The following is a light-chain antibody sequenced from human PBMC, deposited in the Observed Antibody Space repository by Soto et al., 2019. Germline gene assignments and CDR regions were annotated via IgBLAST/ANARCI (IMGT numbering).Light chain of an antibody. V-gene: IGKV1-6*01. CDR2: AAS. CDR3: LQDYNYPYT. J-gene: IGKJ2*01. Sequence: AIQLTQSPSSLSASVGDRVTITCRTSQGIENDLGWYQQKPGKAPKLLIYAASSLQTGVPSRFSGSGSGTDFILSISSLQPEDSATYYCLQDYNYPYTFGQGTKLEIK. CDR1: QGIEND.